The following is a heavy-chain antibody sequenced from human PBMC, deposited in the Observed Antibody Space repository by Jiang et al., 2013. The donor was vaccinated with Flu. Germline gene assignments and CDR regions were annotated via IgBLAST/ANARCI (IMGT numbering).Heavy chain of an antibody. CDR2: VYHSGMT. CDR3: ARDKGNYYFDSSGYYHFDY. Sequence: GSGLVKPSETLSLTCTVSGYSINSGYYWGWIRQPPGKELEWLGSVYHSGMTYYSPSLRSRVAMSVDTSKNQFSLRLSSVTAADTAMYYCARDKGNYYFDSSGYYHFDYWAREPWSPSPQ. CDR1: GYSINSGYY. J-gene: IGHJ4*02. D-gene: IGHD3-22*01. V-gene: IGHV4-38-2*02.